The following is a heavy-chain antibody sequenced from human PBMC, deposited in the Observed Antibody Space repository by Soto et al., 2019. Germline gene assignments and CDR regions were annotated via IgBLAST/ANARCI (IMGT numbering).Heavy chain of an antibody. CDR3: ARKIVGSTTRPNYWYFDL. CDR1: GFTFINYA. J-gene: IGHJ2*01. V-gene: IGHV3-23*01. Sequence: EVQVLESGGGLVQPGGSLRLSCAGSGFTFINYAMNWVRQAPGKGLEWVSSISGGGDAAFFPDSVRGRFTISRDNSKNTVTLQMNSLGVDDTAVYYCARKIVGSTTRPNYWYFDLWGRGTLVTVSS. CDR2: ISGGGDAA. D-gene: IGHD2-21*01.